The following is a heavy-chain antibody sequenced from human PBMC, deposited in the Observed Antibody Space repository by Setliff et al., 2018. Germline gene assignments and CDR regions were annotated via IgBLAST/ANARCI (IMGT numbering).Heavy chain of an antibody. D-gene: IGHD2-8*01. CDR2: ISPYNGNT. CDR3: LRLVRYCTKIACQATSGDEV. Sequence: GASVKVSCKTSGYTFTGSLISWVRQAPGQGLEWVGWISPYNGNTYYADKLQDRVTLTTDTSTNMGYLELRDLRSDDTAVYYCLRLVRYCTKIACQATSGDEVWGLGTLVTVS. CDR1: GYTFTGSL. J-gene: IGHJ4*02. V-gene: IGHV1-18*01.